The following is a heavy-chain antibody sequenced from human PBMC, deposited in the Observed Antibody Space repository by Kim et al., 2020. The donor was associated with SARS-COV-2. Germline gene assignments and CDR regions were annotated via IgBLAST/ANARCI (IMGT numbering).Heavy chain of an antibody. Sequence: KFQGRVTMTEDTSTDTAYMELSSLRSEDTAVYYCATITIFGVVSVNWFDPWGQGTLVTVSS. D-gene: IGHD3-3*01. J-gene: IGHJ5*02. V-gene: IGHV1-24*01. CDR3: ATITIFGVVSVNWFDP.